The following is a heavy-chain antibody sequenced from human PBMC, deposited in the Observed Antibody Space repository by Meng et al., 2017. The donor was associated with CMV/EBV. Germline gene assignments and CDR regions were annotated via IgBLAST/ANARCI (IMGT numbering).Heavy chain of an antibody. D-gene: IGHD6-6*01. CDR1: FSSYA. J-gene: IGHJ6*02. V-gene: IGHV3-23*01. CDR3: AKVQSGRRTARRSYYGMDV. Sequence: FSSYAMSWVRQAPGKGLEWVSAISGSGGSTYYADSVKGRFTISRDNSKNTLYLQMNSLRAEDTAVYYCAKVQSGRRTARRSYYGMDVWGQGTTVTVSS. CDR2: ISGSGGST.